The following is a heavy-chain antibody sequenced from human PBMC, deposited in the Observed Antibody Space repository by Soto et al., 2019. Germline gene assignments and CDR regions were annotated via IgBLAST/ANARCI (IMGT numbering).Heavy chain of an antibody. CDR1: GFTFSSYA. Sequence: GESLKISCAASGFTFSSYAMSWVRQAPGKGLEWVSAISGSGGSTYYADSVKGRFTISRDNSKNTLYLQMNSLRAEDTAVYYCAKDMVRGVVYYYYGMDVWGQGTTVTVSS. CDR2: ISGSGGST. V-gene: IGHV3-23*01. J-gene: IGHJ6*02. D-gene: IGHD3-10*01. CDR3: AKDMVRGVVYYYYGMDV.